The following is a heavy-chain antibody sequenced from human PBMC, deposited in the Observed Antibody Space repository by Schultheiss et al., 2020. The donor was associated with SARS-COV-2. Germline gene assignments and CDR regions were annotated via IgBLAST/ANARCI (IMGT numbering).Heavy chain of an antibody. D-gene: IGHD6-19*01. Sequence: GESLKISCKGSGYRFTNFWIGWVRQMPGKGLEWMGIVYPGDSETRYSPSFQGQVTISADKSISTAFLQWSSLKASDTAMYYCARDRGSGWTFDYWGQGTLVTVSS. CDR3: ARDRGSGWTFDY. V-gene: IGHV5-51*01. J-gene: IGHJ4*02. CDR2: VYPGDSET. CDR1: GYRFTNFW.